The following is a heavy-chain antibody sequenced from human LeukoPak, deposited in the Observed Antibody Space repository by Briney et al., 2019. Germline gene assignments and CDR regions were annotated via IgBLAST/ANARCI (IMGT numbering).Heavy chain of an antibody. J-gene: IGHJ4*02. V-gene: IGHV3-9*01. CDR2: ISWNRGSI. Sequence: GGSLRLSCAASGFTFDDYAMHWVRQAPGKGLEWVSGISWNRGSIGYADSVKGRFTISRDNAKNSLYLQMNSLRAEDTALYYCAKSRGSGSYSPSFDYWGQGTLVTVSS. CDR3: AKSRGSGSYSPSFDY. D-gene: IGHD3-10*01. CDR1: GFTFDDYA.